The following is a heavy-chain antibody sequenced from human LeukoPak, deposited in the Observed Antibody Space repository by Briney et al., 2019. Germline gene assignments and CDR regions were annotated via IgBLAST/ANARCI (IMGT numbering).Heavy chain of an antibody. Sequence: GSLRLSCAASGFTFSGYPMSWVRQAPGKGLEWVSYISSSTSTIYYADSVKGRFTISRDNAKNSLYLQMNSLRAEDTAVYYCARDRGVTNYYYHGMDVWGQGTTVTVSS. CDR3: ARDRGVTNYYYHGMDV. J-gene: IGHJ6*02. CDR2: ISSSTSTI. D-gene: IGHD3-10*01. V-gene: IGHV3-48*01. CDR1: GFTFSGYP.